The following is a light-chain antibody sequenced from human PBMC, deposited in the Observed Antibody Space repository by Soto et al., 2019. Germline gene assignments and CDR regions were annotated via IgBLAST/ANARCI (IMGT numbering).Light chain of an antibody. V-gene: IGLV2-11*01. CDR1: SSDVGTYNY. CDR2: DVS. Sequence: SVLTQPRSVSGLPGQSVSISCSGTSSDVGTYNYVSWYQQHPGKAPKLMIYDVSKRPSGVPDRFSGSKTGNTASLTISGLQAEDEADYHCCSYADGYTHEVFGGGT. CDR3: CSYADGYTHEV. J-gene: IGLJ2*01.